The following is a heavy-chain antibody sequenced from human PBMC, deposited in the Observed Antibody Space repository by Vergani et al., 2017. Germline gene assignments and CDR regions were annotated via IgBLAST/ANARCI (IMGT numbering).Heavy chain of an antibody. V-gene: IGHV3-15*01. CDR3: AKGPFCSSTSCPDYYYYYYMDV. CDR2: IRPKTDGETT. J-gene: IGHJ6*03. CDR1: GFTFSSAW. D-gene: IGHD2-2*01. Sequence: EVQPVESGGGLVKPGGSLRLSCTTSGFTFSSAWMSWVRQAPGKGLEWVARIRPKTDGETTDYAAPVKGRFTISRDNSKNTLYLQMNSLRAEDTAVYYCAKGPFCSSTSCPDYYYYYYMDVWGKXP.